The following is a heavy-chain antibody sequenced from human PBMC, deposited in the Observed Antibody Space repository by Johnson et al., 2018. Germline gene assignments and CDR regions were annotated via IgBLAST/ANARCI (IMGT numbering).Heavy chain of an antibody. Sequence: EVQLVESGGGLVQPGRSLRLSCAASGFTFDDYAMHWVRQAPGKGLEWVSGISWNSGSIGYADSVKGRFTISRDNAKNSLYLQMNSLRAGDTAVYYCARVGGGEVDFQHWGQGTLVTVSS. D-gene: IGHD3-16*01. J-gene: IGHJ1*01. V-gene: IGHV3-9*01. CDR1: GFTFDDYA. CDR3: ARVGGGEVDFQH. CDR2: ISWNSGSI.